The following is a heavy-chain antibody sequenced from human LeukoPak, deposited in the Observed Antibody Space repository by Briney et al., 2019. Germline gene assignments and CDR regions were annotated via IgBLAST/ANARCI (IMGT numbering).Heavy chain of an antibody. CDR1: EFSFSDYW. J-gene: IGHJ4*02. CDR3: ARALRDSSCYRYFDY. D-gene: IGHD3-22*01. CDR2: VKQDGSEK. Sequence: GGSLRLPCAGSEFSFSDYWMHWVRQAPGKGLEWVANVKQDGSEKDYVDSVKGRFTISRDNARNSMYLQMNSLRAEDTAVYYCARALRDSSCYRYFDYWGQGTLVTVSS. V-gene: IGHV3-7*01.